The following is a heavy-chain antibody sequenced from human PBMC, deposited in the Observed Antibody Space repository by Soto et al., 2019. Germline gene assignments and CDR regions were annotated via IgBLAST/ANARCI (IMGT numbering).Heavy chain of an antibody. CDR3: AREGDYCSGGSCYSGYFDY. CDR1: GFTFSSYA. Sequence: QVQLVESGGGVVQPGRSLRLSCAASGFTFSSYAMHWVRQAPGKGLEWVAVISYDGSNKYYADSVKGRFTISRDNSKNTRYLQMNSRRAEDTAGYYCAREGDYCSGGSCYSGYFDYWGQGTLVTVSS. V-gene: IGHV3-30-3*01. J-gene: IGHJ4*02. CDR2: ISYDGSNK. D-gene: IGHD2-15*01.